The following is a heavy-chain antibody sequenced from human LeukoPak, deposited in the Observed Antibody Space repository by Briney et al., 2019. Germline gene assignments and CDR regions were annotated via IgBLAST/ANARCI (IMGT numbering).Heavy chain of an antibody. Sequence: PGGSLRLSCAASGFTFSSYSMNWVRQAPGKGLEWVSSISSSSSYIYYADSVKGRFTISRDNAKNSLYLQMNSLRAEDTAVYYCARDREDIVVVPAAIREGDAFDIWGQGTMVTVSS. CDR3: ARDREDIVVVPAAIREGDAFDI. D-gene: IGHD2-2*02. V-gene: IGHV3-21*01. J-gene: IGHJ3*02. CDR1: GFTFSSYS. CDR2: ISSSSSYI.